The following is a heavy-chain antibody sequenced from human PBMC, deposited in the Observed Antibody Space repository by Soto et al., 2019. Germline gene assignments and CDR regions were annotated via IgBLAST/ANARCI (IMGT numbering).Heavy chain of an antibody. CDR2: IYYSGST. D-gene: IGHD3-10*01. J-gene: IGHJ6*02. V-gene: IGHV4-59*08. CDR1: GGSISSYY. CDR3: ARHYYGSGSYYYNGMDV. Sequence: SETLSLTCTVSGGSISSYYWSWIRQPPGKGLEWIGYIYYSGSTNYNPSLKSRVTISVDTSKNQFSLKLSSVTAADTAVYYCARHYYGSGSYYYNGMDVWGQGTTVTVSS.